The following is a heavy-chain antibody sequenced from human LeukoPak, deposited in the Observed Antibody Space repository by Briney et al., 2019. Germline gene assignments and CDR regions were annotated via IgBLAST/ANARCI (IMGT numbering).Heavy chain of an antibody. CDR1: GGSISSYY. V-gene: IGHV4-59*12. J-gene: IGHJ6*03. CDR3: AKTPDRRHYYYYMDV. Sequence: SETLSLTCTVSGGSISSYYWGWIRQPPGKGLEWIGNIFYSGSTYYSPSLKSRVTISLDTSRNQFSLKLNSVTAADTAVYYCAKTPDRRHYYYYMDVWGKGTTVTVSS. CDR2: IFYSGST.